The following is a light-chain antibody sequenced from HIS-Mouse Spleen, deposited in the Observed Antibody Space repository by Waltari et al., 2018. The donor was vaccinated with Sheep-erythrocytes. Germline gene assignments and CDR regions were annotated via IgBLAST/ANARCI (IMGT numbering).Light chain of an antibody. CDR2: DAF. CDR1: QSVSSY. CDR3: QQRSNWYT. V-gene: IGKV3-11*01. Sequence: EIVLTQSPATLSLSPGERATLSCRASQSVSSYLAWYQQKPGQAPRLLIYDAFYRATGIPARFSGSVSGTDFTLTISSIEPEDFAVYYCQQRSNWYTFGQGTKLEIK. J-gene: IGKJ2*01.